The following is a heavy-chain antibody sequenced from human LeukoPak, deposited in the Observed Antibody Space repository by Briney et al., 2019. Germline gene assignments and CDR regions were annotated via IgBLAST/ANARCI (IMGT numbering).Heavy chain of an antibody. Sequence: PGGSLRLSCAASGFTFSTYWMHWVRQAPGKGLVWVSRLSHDGSSSIYADSVKGRFIVFSDNAKNMPHQQMNMLRADDTVVYYCARDMVPAQQLAIHDYSGQGTLVTASS. CDR2: LSHDGSSS. V-gene: IGHV3-74*01. CDR3: ARDMVPAQQLAIHDY. D-gene: IGHD6-13*01. CDR1: GFTFSTYW. J-gene: IGHJ4*02.